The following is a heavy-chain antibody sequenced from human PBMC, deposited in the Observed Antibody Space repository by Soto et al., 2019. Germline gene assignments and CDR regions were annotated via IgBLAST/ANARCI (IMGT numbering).Heavy chain of an antibody. CDR2: TCRYGREL. Sequence: GGSLRLSCAASGFTFSTYCMHWVRHTPGTGLVWVSRTCRYGRELYYADSVKGRFTISRDDAKNTLYLQMDSLRVEDTGIYYCVRGTTAWRGMDYWGQGAPVTVSS. V-gene: IGHV3-74*01. J-gene: IGHJ4*02. CDR3: VRGTTAWRGMDY. D-gene: IGHD1-1*01. CDR1: GFTFSTYC.